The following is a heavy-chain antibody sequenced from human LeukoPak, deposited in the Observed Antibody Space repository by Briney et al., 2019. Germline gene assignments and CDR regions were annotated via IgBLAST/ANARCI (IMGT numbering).Heavy chain of an antibody. CDR3: ARWGVSVGLDC. J-gene: IGHJ4*02. CDR1: GFTLSSYW. Sequence: PGGSLRLSCAVSGFTLSSYWMSWVRQAPGKGLEGVANIKRAGSETYYVGSVKARFTISSDKAKRTLYLQMNSLMGQDTAGSYFARWGVSVGLDCWGQGTMVTVPS. D-gene: IGHD3-16*02. CDR2: IKRAGSET. V-gene: IGHV3-7*01.